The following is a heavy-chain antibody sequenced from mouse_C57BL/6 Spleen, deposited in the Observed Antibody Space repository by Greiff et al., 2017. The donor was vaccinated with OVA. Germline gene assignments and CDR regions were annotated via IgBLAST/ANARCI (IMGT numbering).Heavy chain of an antibody. J-gene: IGHJ4*01. CDR3: ARADGDYVEYAMDY. CDR1: GYTFTSYW. CDR2: IDPSDSYT. Sequence: QVQLQQPGAELVMPGASVKLSCKASGYTFTSYWMHWVKQRPGQGLEWIGEIDPSDSYTNYNQKFKGKSTLTVDKSSSTAYMQLSSLTSEDSAVYYCARADGDYVEYAMDYWGQGTTVTVSS. D-gene: IGHD2-13*01. V-gene: IGHV1-69*01.